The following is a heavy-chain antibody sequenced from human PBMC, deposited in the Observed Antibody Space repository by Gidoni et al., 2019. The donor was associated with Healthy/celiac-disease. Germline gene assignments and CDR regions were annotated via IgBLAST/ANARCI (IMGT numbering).Heavy chain of an antibody. CDR2: IYYSGRT. V-gene: IGHV4-39*01. J-gene: IGHJ5*02. CDR1: GGSISSSSYY. D-gene: IGHD6-13*01. Sequence: QLQLQESGPGLVKPSETLSLTCTVSGGSISSSSYYWGWISQPPGKGLEWIGSIYYSGRTYYNPSLKSRVTISVDTSKNQFSLKLSSVTAADTAVYYCARSGEIAAAAPLNWFDPWGQGTLVTVSS. CDR3: ARSGEIAAAAPLNWFDP.